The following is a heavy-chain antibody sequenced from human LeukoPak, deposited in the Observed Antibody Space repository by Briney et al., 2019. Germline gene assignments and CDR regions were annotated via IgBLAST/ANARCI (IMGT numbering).Heavy chain of an antibody. CDR1: GFTFSSYW. V-gene: IGHV3-7*01. D-gene: IGHD3-9*01. CDR3: ARGGYDILTGYRNYFDY. Sequence: GGSLRLSCAASGFTFSSYWMSWVRQAPRKGLEWVANIKQDGSEKYYVDSVKGRFTISRDNAKNSVYLQMNSLRAEDTGVYYCARGGYDILTGYRNYFDYWGQGTLVTVSS. CDR2: IKQDGSEK. J-gene: IGHJ4*02.